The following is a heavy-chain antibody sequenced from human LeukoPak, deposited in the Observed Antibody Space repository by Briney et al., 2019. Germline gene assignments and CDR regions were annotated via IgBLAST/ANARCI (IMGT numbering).Heavy chain of an antibody. CDR2: IKSKPDGETT. Sequence: GGSLRLSCAASGFTFSSYGMHWVRQAPGKGLEWAGRIKSKPDGETTDYAAPVKGRFSISRDDSKNTVYLQMNSLKTEDTAVYYCTAGWYFDLWGRGTLVTVSS. J-gene: IGHJ2*01. CDR3: TAGWYFDL. CDR1: GFTFSSYG. V-gene: IGHV3-15*01.